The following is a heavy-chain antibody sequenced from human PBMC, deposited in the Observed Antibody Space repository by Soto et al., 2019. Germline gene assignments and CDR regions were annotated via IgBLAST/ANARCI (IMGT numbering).Heavy chain of an antibody. CDR3: TTEGDIVLVPAAIGYYYYGMDV. Sequence: PGGSLRLSYAASGLTLSDHYMHWVSQAPGKGLEWVGRTRNKANSYTTEYDASVKGRLTISRDDSKNSLYLQMNSLKTEDTAVYYCTTEGDIVLVPAAIGYYYYGMDVWGQGTTVTVSS. D-gene: IGHD2-2*02. J-gene: IGHJ6*02. CDR2: TRNKANSYTT. CDR1: GLTLSDHY. V-gene: IGHV3-72*01.